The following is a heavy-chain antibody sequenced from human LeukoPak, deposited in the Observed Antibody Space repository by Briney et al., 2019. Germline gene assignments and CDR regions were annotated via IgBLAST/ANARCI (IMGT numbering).Heavy chain of an antibody. D-gene: IGHD5-18*01. CDR2: INPNSGGT. V-gene: IGHV1-2*02. CDR3: ARDREDTAMMGD. Sequence: ASVKVSCKASGYTFTSYYMHWVRQAPGQGLEWMGWINPNSGGTNYAQKFQGRVTMTRDTSISTAYMELSRLRSDDTAVYYCARDREDTAMMGDWGQGTLVTVSS. CDR1: GYTFTSYY. J-gene: IGHJ4*02.